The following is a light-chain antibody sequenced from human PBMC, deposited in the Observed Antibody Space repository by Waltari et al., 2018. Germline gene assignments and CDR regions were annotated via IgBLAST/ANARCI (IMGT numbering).Light chain of an antibody. Sequence: QSALTQPASVSGSPGQSITISCTGTSSDVGSYKLVSWYQQHPGKAPKRMIYQGSKWPSGVSNRFSGSKSGNTASLTISGLQAEDEADYYCCSYAGSSTWVFGGGTKLTVL. CDR3: CSYAGSSTWV. CDR1: SSDVGSYKL. V-gene: IGLV2-23*01. J-gene: IGLJ3*02. CDR2: QGS.